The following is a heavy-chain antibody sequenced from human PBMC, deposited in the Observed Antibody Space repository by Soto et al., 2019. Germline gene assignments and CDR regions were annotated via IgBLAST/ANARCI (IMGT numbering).Heavy chain of an antibody. V-gene: IGHV1-58*01. CDR1: GFTFTSSA. CDR3: HQLLYKSPYYYYYYGMDV. D-gene: IGHD2-2*02. CDR2: IVVGSGNT. Sequence: GASVKVSCKASGFTFTSSAVQWVRQARGQRLEWIGWIVVGSGNTNYAQKFQERVTITRDMSTSTAYMELSSLRSEDTAVYYCHQLLYKSPYYYYYYGMDVWGQGTTVTVSS. J-gene: IGHJ6*02.